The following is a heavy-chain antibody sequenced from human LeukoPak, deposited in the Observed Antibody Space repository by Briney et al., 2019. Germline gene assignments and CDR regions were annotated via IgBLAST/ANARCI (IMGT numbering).Heavy chain of an antibody. Sequence: GGSLRLSCAASGFTFSSYAMHWVRQAPGKGLEWVPVISYDGSNKYYADSVKGRFTISRDNSKNTLYLQMNSLRAEDTAVYYCAKNLYCSSTNCYRAGDNYYMDVWGKGTTVTVSS. D-gene: IGHD2-2*02. CDR2: ISYDGSNK. CDR1: GFTFSSYA. J-gene: IGHJ6*03. V-gene: IGHV3-30-3*02. CDR3: AKNLYCSSTNCYRAGDNYYMDV.